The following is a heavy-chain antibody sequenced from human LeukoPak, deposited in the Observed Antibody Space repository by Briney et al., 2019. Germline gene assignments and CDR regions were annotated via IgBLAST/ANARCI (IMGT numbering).Heavy chain of an antibody. D-gene: IGHD3-3*01. Sequence: PSETLSLTCTVSGGSISSYYWSWIRQPPGKGLEWIGYIYYSGSTHYNPSLKSRVTISVDTSKNQFSLKLSSVTAADTAVYYCARGVLEWLSAFDAFDIWGQGTMVTVSS. CDR1: GGSISSYY. V-gene: IGHV4-59*01. CDR3: ARGVLEWLSAFDAFDI. CDR2: IYYSGST. J-gene: IGHJ3*02.